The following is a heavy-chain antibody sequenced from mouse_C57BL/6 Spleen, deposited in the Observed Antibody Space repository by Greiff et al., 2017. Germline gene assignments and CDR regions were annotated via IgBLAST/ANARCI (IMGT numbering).Heavy chain of an antibody. Sequence: QVQLQQSGPELVRPGASVKISCKAPGYTFTSHWMQWVRQRPGQGLEWIGEIFPGSGCTYYNEKFKGKATLTVDTSSSTAYMQLSSLTSEDSAVYFCASLGSSGPSFAYWGQGTLVTVSA. J-gene: IGHJ3*01. CDR1: GYTFTSHW. D-gene: IGHD3-2*02. CDR3: ASLGSSGPSFAY. V-gene: IGHV1-56*01. CDR2: IFPGSGCT.